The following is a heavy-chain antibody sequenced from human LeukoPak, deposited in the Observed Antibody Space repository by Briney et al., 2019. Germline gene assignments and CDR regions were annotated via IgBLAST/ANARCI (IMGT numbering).Heavy chain of an antibody. CDR3: ARRGYCSSTSCYLSELTGFDY. CDR1: GGSFSGYY. D-gene: IGHD2-2*01. J-gene: IGHJ4*02. Sequence: NPSETLSLTCAVYGGSFSGYYWSWIRQPPGKGLEWIGEINHSGSTNYNPSLKSRVTISVDTSKNQFSLKLSSVTAADTAVYYCARRGYCSSTSCYLSELTGFDYWGQGTLVTVSS. CDR2: INHSGST. V-gene: IGHV4-34*01.